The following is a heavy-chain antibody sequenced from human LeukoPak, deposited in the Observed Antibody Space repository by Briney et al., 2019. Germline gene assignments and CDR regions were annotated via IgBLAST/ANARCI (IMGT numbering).Heavy chain of an antibody. Sequence: GGSLRLSCAASGFTFSTYGMHWVRQAPGKGLEWVTFIRYDGSNKYYADSVKGRFTVSRDNSKNTLYLQMNTLRAEDTALYYCAKDRIDYDSSGYSFDYWGQGTLVTVSS. CDR2: IRYDGSNK. CDR1: GFTFSTYG. J-gene: IGHJ4*02. V-gene: IGHV3-30*02. CDR3: AKDRIDYDSSGYSFDY. D-gene: IGHD3-22*01.